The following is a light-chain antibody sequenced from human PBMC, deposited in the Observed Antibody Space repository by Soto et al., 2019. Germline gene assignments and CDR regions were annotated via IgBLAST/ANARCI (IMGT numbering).Light chain of an antibody. CDR2: DAS. J-gene: IGKJ1*01. V-gene: IGKV3-20*01. CDR3: QQYGDSPVT. Sequence: EIVMTQSPAALSVSPGEGATLSCRASQGIGSTLAWYQQKPGQAPRLLISDASSRATDVPDRFSGSGSGTDFSLTISRLEPEDFAVYYCQQYGDSPVTFGQGTKVDIK. CDR1: QGIGST.